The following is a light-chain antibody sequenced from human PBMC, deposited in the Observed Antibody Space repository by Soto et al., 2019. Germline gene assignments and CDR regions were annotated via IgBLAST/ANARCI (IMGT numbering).Light chain of an antibody. Sequence: EIAMSQSPATMSVSPGERQTVSCMASQSVYNNLAWYQQKPGQAPRLLMYGASRRPTGIPDRFSGSGYGTDFNLTISRLETEDFAVYYCQQFGSSPRTFGQGTKVDIK. CDR1: QSVYNN. CDR2: GAS. J-gene: IGKJ1*01. V-gene: IGKV3-20*01. CDR3: QQFGSSPRT.